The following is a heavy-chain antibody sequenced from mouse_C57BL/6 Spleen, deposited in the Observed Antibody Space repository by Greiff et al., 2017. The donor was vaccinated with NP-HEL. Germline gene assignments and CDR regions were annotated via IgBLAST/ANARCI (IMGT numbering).Heavy chain of an antibody. CDR1: GYTFPSYW. CDR3: ARGYYSNYNYAMDY. D-gene: IGHD2-5*01. V-gene: IGHV1-52*01. J-gene: IGHJ4*01. CDR2: IDPSDSET. Sequence: VQLQQSGAELVRPGSSVKLSCKASGYTFPSYWMHWVKQRPIQGLEWIGNIDPSDSETHYNQKFKDKATLTVDKSSSTAYMQLSSLPSEDSAVYYCARGYYSNYNYAMDYWGQRTSVTVSS.